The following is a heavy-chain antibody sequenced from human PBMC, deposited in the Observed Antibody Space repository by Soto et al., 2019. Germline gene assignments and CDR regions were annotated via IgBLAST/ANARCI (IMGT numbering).Heavy chain of an antibody. CDR2: VHYSGTT. D-gene: IGHD1-1*01. CDR3: ARGKILGT. V-gene: IGHV4-59*12. CDR1: GGSISTYY. Sequence: QVQLQESGPGLVKPSETLSLTCTVSGGSISTYYWTWIRQPPGKGLEWIGYVHYSGTTNYNPSLRARVTMSVDTSTNQFSLKLRSVTAADTAVYYCARGKILGTWCQGTLVTVSS. J-gene: IGHJ5*02.